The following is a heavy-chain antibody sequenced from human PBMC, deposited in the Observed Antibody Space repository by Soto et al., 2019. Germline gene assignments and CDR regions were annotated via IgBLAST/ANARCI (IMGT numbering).Heavy chain of an antibody. Sequence: GASVKVSCKASGGTFSSYAISWVRQAPGQGLEWMGGIIPIFGTANYAQKFQGRVTITADKSTSTAYMELSSLRSEDTAVYYYARPRYYYDSSGYYYRNYYYGMDVWGQGTTVTVSS. J-gene: IGHJ6*02. CDR1: GGTFSSYA. D-gene: IGHD3-22*01. CDR2: IIPIFGTA. V-gene: IGHV1-69*06. CDR3: ARPRYYYDSSGYYYRNYYYGMDV.